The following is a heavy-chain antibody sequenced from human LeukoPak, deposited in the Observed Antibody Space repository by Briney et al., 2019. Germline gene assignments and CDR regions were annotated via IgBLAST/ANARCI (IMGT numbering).Heavy chain of an antibody. D-gene: IGHD3-22*01. CDR1: GYRLTNNW. Sequence: GESLKISCKVSGYRLTNNWIGWVRQVPGKGLEWMGIIYPGHSDTRYSPSFQGQVTFSVDTSTSTVYLQWSSLKASDTAMYYCARRLDYYDSNGYLNWGQGTLVTVSS. CDR2: IYPGHSDT. CDR3: ARRLDYYDSNGYLN. J-gene: IGHJ4*02. V-gene: IGHV5-51*01.